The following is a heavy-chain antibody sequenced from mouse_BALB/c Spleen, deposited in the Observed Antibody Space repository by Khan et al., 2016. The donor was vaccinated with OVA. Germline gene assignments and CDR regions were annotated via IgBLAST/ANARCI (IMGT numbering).Heavy chain of an antibody. CDR2: ISSTGST. V-gene: IGHV3-2*02. Sequence: EVQLQESGPGLVKPSQSLSLTCTVTGYSITSDFAWNWIRQFPGNKLEWMGYISSTGSTSYSPSFKSRISITRDTSKNQSFLHLNSVTTEDTATQYCARSVYYRDADAMEYWGQGTSVTVSS. CDR1: GYSITSDFA. J-gene: IGHJ4*01. D-gene: IGHD2-12*01. CDR3: ARSVYYRDADAMEY.